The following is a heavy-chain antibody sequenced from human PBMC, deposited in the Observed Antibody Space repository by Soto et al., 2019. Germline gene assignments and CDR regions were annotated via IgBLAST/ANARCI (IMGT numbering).Heavy chain of an antibody. CDR3: ARGLLTIAAAGPDWFDP. CDR2: ISSSSSYI. Sequence: GALRLSCAASGFTFSSYSMNWVRQAPGKGLEWVSSISSSSSYIYYADSVKGRFTISRDNAKNSLYLQMNSLRAEDTAVYYCARGLLTIAAAGPDWFDPWGQGTLVTVSS. V-gene: IGHV3-21*01. J-gene: IGHJ5*02. CDR1: GFTFSSYS. D-gene: IGHD6-13*01.